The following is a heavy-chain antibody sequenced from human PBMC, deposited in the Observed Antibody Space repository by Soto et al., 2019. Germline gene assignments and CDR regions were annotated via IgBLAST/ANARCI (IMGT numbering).Heavy chain of an antibody. J-gene: IGHJ5*02. D-gene: IGHD3-16*01. CDR3: AMAYYDTCGNNLDP. Sequence: PSETLSLTCTVSGGSISSYYWSWSRQPPGKGLEWIGYIYYSGSTNYNPSLKSRVTISVDTSKNQFSLKLSSVTAADTAGYYCAMAYYDTCGNNLDPRRQRNLVTVSS. V-gene: IGHV4-59*01. CDR1: GGSISSYY. CDR2: IYYSGST.